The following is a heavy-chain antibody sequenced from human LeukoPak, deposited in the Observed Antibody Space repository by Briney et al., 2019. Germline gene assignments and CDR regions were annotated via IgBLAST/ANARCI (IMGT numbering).Heavy chain of an antibody. V-gene: IGHV1-18*01. CDR2: ISAYNGNT. CDR3: ARSPPRPYMTSIAARGFKVDY. CDR1: GYTFTSYG. D-gene: IGHD6-6*01. Sequence: ASVKVSCKASGYTFTSYGISWVRQAPGQGLEWMGWISAYNGNTNYAQKLQGRVTMTTDTSTSTAYMELRSLRSDDTAVYYCARSPPRPYMTSIAARGFKVDYWGQGTLVTVSS. J-gene: IGHJ4*02.